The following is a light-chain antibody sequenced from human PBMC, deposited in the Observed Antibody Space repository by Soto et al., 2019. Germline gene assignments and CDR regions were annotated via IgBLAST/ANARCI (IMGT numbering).Light chain of an antibody. CDR3: AAWDDSLSVPV. V-gene: IGLV1-47*01. J-gene: IGLJ2*01. CDR2: RNN. Sequence: QSVLTQPPSASGTPGQRVTISCSGSSSNIGSNYVYCYQQLPGTPPKLLIYRNNHRPSGVPDRFSGSKSCTSASLAISGLLSEEEADYYCAAWDDSLSVPVFGGGTKLTVL. CDR1: SSNIGSNY.